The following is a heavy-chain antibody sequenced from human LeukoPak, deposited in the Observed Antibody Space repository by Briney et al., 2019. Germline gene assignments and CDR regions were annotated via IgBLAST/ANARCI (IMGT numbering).Heavy chain of an antibody. CDR3: ATSYYDYDRWDY. CDR1: GASTTSYY. CDR2: VYYSGTT. Sequence: SETLSLTCPVSGASTTSYYWNWIRQSREKGMEWIGYVYYSGTTNYNPSLKSRVTISVATSKNQFSLKLDSVTAADTAVYYCATSYYDYDRWDYWGQGVLVTVSS. J-gene: IGHJ4*02. D-gene: IGHD3-16*01. V-gene: IGHV4-59*03.